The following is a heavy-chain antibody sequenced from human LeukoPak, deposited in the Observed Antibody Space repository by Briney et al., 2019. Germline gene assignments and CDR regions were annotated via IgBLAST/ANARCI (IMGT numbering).Heavy chain of an antibody. CDR1: GLTFSNAW. D-gene: IGHD2-8*01. V-gene: IGHV3-15*01. CDR2: VKSRSDGGTT. CDR3: LGQLYYPD. J-gene: IGHJ4*02. Sequence: GGSLRLSCAASGLTFSNAWMSWVRQPPGKGLEWVGRVKSRSDGGTTDYAAPVKGRFTISRDDSKNTLYPQMDSLKVEDTAVYYCLGQLYYPDWGQGTVVTVSS.